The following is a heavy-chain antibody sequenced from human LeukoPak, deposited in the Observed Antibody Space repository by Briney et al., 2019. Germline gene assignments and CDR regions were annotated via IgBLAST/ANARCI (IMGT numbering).Heavy chain of an antibody. CDR2: IYYSGST. CDR3: ARGSYYYDSSGYSNWFDP. Sequence: SETLSLTCTVSGGSISSYYWSWIRQPPGKGLEWIGYIYYSGSTNYNPSLKSRVTISVDASKNQFSLKLSSVTAADTAVYYCARGSYYYDSSGYSNWFDPWGQGTLVTVSS. V-gene: IGHV4-59*01. J-gene: IGHJ5*02. D-gene: IGHD3-22*01. CDR1: GGSISSYY.